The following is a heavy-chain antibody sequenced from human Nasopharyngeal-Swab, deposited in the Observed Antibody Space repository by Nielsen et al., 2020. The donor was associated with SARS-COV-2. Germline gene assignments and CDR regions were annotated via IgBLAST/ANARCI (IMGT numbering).Heavy chain of an antibody. Sequence: ASVKVSCKASGYIFTSYDISWVRQARGQGLEWMGWIGAYNGNTNYAQKFQDRVTMTTDQSTSTVYMELRSLRSDDTAVYYCARHGVAEDYWGQGTLVTVSS. CDR1: GYIFTSYD. CDR2: IGAYNGNT. D-gene: IGHD3-3*01. CDR3: ARHGVAEDY. V-gene: IGHV1-18*01. J-gene: IGHJ4*02.